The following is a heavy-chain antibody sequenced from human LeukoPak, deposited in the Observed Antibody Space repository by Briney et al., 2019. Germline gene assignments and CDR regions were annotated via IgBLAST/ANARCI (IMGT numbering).Heavy chain of an antibody. Sequence: PGGSLRLSCAASGFTFSNAWMSWVRQAPGKGLEWVGRIKSKTDGWTTDYAAPVKGRFTISRDDSKNTLYLQMNSLKTEDTAVYYCTTIGTYWGQGTLVTVSS. V-gene: IGHV3-15*01. J-gene: IGHJ4*02. CDR3: TTIGTY. CDR1: GFTFSNAW. CDR2: IKSKTDGWTT.